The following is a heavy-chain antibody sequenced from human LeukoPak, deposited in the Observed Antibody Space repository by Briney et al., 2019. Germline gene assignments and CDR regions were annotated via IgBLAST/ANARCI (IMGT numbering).Heavy chain of an antibody. V-gene: IGHV1-69*05. CDR2: IIPIFGTA. CDR3: ARHLSIAARPGAFDI. D-gene: IGHD6-6*01. J-gene: IGHJ3*02. Sequence: SVKVSCKASGGTFSSYAINWVRQAPGQGLEWMGGIIPIFGTANYAQKFQGRVTITTDESTSTAYMELSSLRSEDTAVYYCARHLSIAARPGAFDIWGQGTMVTVSS. CDR1: GGTFSSYA.